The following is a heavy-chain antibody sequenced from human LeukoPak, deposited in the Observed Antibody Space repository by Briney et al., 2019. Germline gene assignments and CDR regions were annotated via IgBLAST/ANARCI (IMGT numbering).Heavy chain of an antibody. CDR2: IYYTGST. V-gene: IGHV4-59*01. CDR1: GGSISSYY. J-gene: IGHJ3*02. Sequence: SETLSLTCSVSGGSISSYYWSWIRQPPGKGLEWIGYIYYTGSTDYNPSLKSRVTMSVDTSKNQFSLKLSPVTAADTAVYYCARYMSYGHDAFDIWGQGTMVTVSS. D-gene: IGHD5-18*01. CDR3: ARYMSYGHDAFDI.